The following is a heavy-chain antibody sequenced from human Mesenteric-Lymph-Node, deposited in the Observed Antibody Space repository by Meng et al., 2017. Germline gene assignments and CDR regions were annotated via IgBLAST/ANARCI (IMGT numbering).Heavy chain of an antibody. V-gene: IGHV3-33*01. J-gene: IGHJ4*02. CDR2: MWFDGNKR. CDR1: GFTFKTFG. D-gene: IGHD3-10*01. Sequence: GESLKISCVASGFTFKTFGMHWVRQAPGKGLEWLAVMWFDGNKRYSSDSLKGRFSISRDDSKNTLYLQMDSLRAEDTAVYYCASSGSYGSKNYLESWGQGTLVTVSS. CDR3: ASSGSYGSKNYLES.